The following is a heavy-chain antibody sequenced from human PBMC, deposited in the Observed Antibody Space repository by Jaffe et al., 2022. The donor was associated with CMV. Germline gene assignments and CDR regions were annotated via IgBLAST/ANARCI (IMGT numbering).Heavy chain of an antibody. Sequence: QVQLVESGGGLVKPGGSLRLSCAASGFTFSDYYMSWIRQAPGKGLEWVSYISSSSSYTNYADSVKGRFTISRDNAKNSLYLQMNSLRAEDTAVYYCARETMLYYYYYMDVWGKGTTVTVSS. CDR3: ARETMLYYYYYMDV. J-gene: IGHJ6*03. D-gene: IGHD2-2*01. CDR1: GFTFSDYY. V-gene: IGHV3-11*06. CDR2: ISSSSSYT.